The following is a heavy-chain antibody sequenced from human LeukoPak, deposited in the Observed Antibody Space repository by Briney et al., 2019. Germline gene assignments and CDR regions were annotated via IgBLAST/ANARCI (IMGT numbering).Heavy chain of an antibody. J-gene: IGHJ6*03. V-gene: IGHV4-38-2*02. Sequence: SETLSFTCTVSGYSISSGYYWGWIRQPPGKGLEWIGSIYRSGSTYYNPSLKSRVTISVDASKNQFSLKLSSVTAADTAVYYCARVPEHYYMDVWGKGTTVTVSS. CDR3: ARVPEHYYMDV. CDR2: IYRSGST. CDR1: GYSISSGYY.